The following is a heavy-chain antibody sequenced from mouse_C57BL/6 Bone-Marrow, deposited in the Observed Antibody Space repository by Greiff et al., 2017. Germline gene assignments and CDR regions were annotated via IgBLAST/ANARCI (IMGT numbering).Heavy chain of an antibody. CDR2: IWSGGST. J-gene: IGHJ1*03. CDR1: GFSLTSYG. D-gene: IGHD1-1*01. CDR3: ARYYYGRWYFDV. V-gene: IGHV2-2*01. Sequence: VKLQESGPGLVQPSQSLSITCTVSGFSLTSYGVHWVRQSPGKGLEWLGVIWSGGSTDYNAAFISRLSISKDNSKSQVFFKMNSLQADDTAIYYCARYYYGRWYFDVWGTGTTVTVSS.